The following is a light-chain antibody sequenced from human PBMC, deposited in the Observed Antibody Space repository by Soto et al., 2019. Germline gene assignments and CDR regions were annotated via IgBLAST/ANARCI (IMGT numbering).Light chain of an antibody. CDR1: QSVSSSY. V-gene: IGKV3-20*01. J-gene: IGKJ1*01. CDR3: QQYGSSPWT. CDR2: GAS. Sequence: EIVLTQSPGTLSLSPGERATLSCRASQSVSSSYLVWYQQKPGQAPRPLIYGASSRAIGITDRFSGSGSGTDFTLTISRLEPEDFAVYYCQQYGSSPWTFGQGTKVDIK.